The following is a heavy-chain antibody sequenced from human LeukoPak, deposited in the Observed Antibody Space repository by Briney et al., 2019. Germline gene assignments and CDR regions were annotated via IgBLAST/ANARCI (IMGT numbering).Heavy chain of an antibody. J-gene: IGHJ4*02. CDR3: ASVDTAMVTIDY. CDR2: IYYSGST. CDR1: GGSISSYY. V-gene: IGHV4-59*08. Sequence: SETLSLTCTVSGGSISSYYWSWIWQPPGKGLEWIGYIYYSGSTNYNPSLKSRVTISVDMSKNQFSLKLSSVTAADTAVYYCASVDTAMVTIDYWGQGTLVTVSS. D-gene: IGHD5-18*01.